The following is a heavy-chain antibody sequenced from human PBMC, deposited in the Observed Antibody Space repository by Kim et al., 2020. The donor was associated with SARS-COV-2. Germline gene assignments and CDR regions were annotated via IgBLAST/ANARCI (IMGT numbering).Heavy chain of an antibody. CDR2: WYT. Sequence: WYTDYAVFVKSRVTINPDTSKNHFSLQLNSVTPEDTAVYYCARDHGGLDYWGQGALVTVSS. CDR3: ARDHGGLDY. J-gene: IGHJ4*02. D-gene: IGHD3-10*01. V-gene: IGHV6-1*01.